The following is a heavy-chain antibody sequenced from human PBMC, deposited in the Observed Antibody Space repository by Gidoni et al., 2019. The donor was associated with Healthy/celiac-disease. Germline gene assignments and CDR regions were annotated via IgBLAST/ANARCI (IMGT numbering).Heavy chain of an antibody. Sequence: QVQLVPSGAEVKKPGSSVKVSCKSSGGTFSSYAISWVRQAPGQGLEWMGGIIPIFGTANYAQKFQGRVTITADESTSTAYMELSSLRSEDTAVYYCASWDYGSGKSYGMDVWGQGTTVTVSS. J-gene: IGHJ6*02. D-gene: IGHD3-10*01. CDR2: IIPIFGTA. CDR3: ASWDYGSGKSYGMDV. CDR1: GGTFSSYA. V-gene: IGHV1-69*01.